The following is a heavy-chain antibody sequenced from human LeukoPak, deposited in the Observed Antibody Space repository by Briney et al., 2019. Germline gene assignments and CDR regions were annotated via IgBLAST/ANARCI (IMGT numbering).Heavy chain of an antibody. J-gene: IGHJ5*02. CDR1: GESFSGNY. D-gene: IGHD4/OR15-4a*01. V-gene: IGHV4-34*01. CDR2: INHSGST. CDR3: ARARSAQVLALFDP. Sequence: SETLSLTCAVYGESFSGNYWSWIRQPPGKGLEWIGEINHSGSTNYNPSLKSRVTISVDTSKNQFSLKLSSVTAADTAVYYCARARSAQVLALFDPWGQGTLVTVSS.